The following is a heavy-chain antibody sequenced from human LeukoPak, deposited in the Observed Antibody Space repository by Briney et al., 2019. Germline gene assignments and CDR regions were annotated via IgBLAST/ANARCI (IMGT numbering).Heavy chain of an antibody. D-gene: IGHD1-26*01. CDR3: AKPGGELQYFDY. V-gene: IGHV3-30*18. J-gene: IGHJ4*02. Sequence: GGSLRLSCAASGFTFSSYGMHWVRQAPGKGLEWVAVISDDGSNKYYADSVKGGFTISRDNSKNTMYLQTNSLRAEDTAVYYCAKPGGELQYFDYWGQGGMVSVSS. CDR1: GFTFSSYG. CDR2: ISDDGSNK.